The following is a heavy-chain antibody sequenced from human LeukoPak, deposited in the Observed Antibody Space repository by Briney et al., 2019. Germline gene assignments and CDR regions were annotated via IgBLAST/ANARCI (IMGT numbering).Heavy chain of an antibody. J-gene: IGHJ6*03. V-gene: IGHV4-30-4*08. Sequence: SQTLSLNCTGSGGSISSGDYYWSWIRQPPGKGLEWIGYIYYSGSTYYNPSLKRRVTISVDTSKNQFSLKLSSVTAADTAVYYCARGPSTSSHYYYYMDVWGKGTTVTVSS. CDR2: IYYSGST. CDR1: GGSISSGDYY. CDR3: ARGPSTSSHYYYYMDV. D-gene: IGHD2-2*01.